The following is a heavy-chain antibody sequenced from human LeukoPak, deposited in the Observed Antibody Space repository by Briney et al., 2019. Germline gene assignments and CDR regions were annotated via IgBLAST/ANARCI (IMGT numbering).Heavy chain of an antibody. CDR1: GYTFTSYY. J-gene: IGHJ4*02. D-gene: IGHD3-9*01. CDR2: INPSGGST. CDR3: ARHGSTYYDILTGYYNLYYFDY. Sequence: ASVKVSCKASGYTFTSYYMHWVRQAPGQGLEWMGIINPSGGSTSYAQKFQGRVTMTRDTSTSTVYMELSSLRSEDTAVYYCARHGSTYYDILTGYYNLYYFDYWGQGTLVTVSS. V-gene: IGHV1-46*01.